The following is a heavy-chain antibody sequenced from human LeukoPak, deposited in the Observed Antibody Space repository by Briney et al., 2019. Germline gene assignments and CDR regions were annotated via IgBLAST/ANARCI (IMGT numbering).Heavy chain of an antibody. CDR2: MNPNSGNT. CDR1: GYTFTSYG. Sequence: ASVKVSCKASGYTFTSYGINWVRQATGQGLEWMGWMNPNSGNTGYAQKFQGRVTMTRNTSISTAYMELSSLRSEDTAVYYCARAGITIFGVVITEYNWFDPWGQGTLVTVSS. CDR3: ARAGITIFGVVITEYNWFDP. J-gene: IGHJ5*02. D-gene: IGHD3-3*01. V-gene: IGHV1-8*02.